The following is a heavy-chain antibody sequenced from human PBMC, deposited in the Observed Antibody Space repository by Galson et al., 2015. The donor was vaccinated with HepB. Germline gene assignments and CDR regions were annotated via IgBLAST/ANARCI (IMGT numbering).Heavy chain of an antibody. J-gene: IGHJ4*02. CDR3: TTGRGRWLRSAMHF. CDR2: IRSKSDGGTT. CDR1: GFTFTNAW. D-gene: IGHD5-12*01. V-gene: IGHV3-15*01. Sequence: SLRLSCAASGFTFTNAWMSWVRQAPGKGLEWIGRIRSKSDGGTTDYATPVKGRITISRDDSKTTLYLQMNSLEAEDTAVYYCTTGRGRWLRSAMHFWGQGTLVTVSP.